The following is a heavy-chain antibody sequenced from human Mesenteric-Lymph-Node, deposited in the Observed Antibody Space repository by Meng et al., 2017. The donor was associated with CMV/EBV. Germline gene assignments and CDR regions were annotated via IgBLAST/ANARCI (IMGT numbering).Heavy chain of an antibody. CDR3: ARGTGRPITGTTRY. V-gene: IGHV3-23*01. CDR2: LTDTSGST. Sequence: GGSLRLSCAASGFTFNNYVMSWVRQAPGRGLEWVSALTDTSGSTYSADSVKGRFTISRDNSKNTLYLQMNSLRAEDTAVYYCARGTGRPITGTTRYWGQGTLVTVSS. J-gene: IGHJ4*02. D-gene: IGHD1-7*01. CDR1: GFTFNNYV.